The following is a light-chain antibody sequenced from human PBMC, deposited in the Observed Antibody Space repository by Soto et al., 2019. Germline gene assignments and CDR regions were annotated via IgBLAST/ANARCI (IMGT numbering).Light chain of an antibody. Sequence: DIQMTQSPSSVSASVGDRLTMTCRASRDISNSLAWYQQTPGKAPKLLLRGASSLHRGVPSRFSGGGAGTEFTLTISSLQPEDFATYYCHQTSAFPRTFGQGTKVDVK. CDR2: GAS. J-gene: IGKJ2*01. V-gene: IGKV1-12*01. CDR1: RDISNS. CDR3: HQTSAFPRT.